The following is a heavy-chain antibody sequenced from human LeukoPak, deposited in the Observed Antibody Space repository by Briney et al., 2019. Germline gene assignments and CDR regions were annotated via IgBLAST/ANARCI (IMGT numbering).Heavy chain of an antibody. Sequence: GGSLRLSCAASGFTVSSNYMSWVHQAPGKGLEWVSVIYSGGSTYYADSVKGRFTISRDNSKNTLYLQMNSLRAEDTAVYYCARGVDSSGWYGGPFDYWGQGTLVTVSS. D-gene: IGHD6-19*01. CDR3: ARGVDSSGWYGGPFDY. CDR2: IYSGGST. J-gene: IGHJ4*02. V-gene: IGHV3-53*01. CDR1: GFTVSSNY.